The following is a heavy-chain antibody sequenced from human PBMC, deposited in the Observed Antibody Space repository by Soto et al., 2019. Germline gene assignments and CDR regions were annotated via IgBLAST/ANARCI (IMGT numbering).Heavy chain of an antibody. CDR3: ARHVPAAGYYYGMDV. CDR1: GGTFSSYA. J-gene: IGHJ6*02. Sequence: QVQLVQSGAEVKKPGSSVKVSCKASGGTFSSYAVSWVRQAPGQGLEWMGVIIPIFGTADYAQKFQGRVTITADESTSTSYMELSSLRSEDTAVYYCARHVPAAGYYYGMDVWGQGTTVTVSS. CDR2: IIPIFGTA. D-gene: IGHD2-2*01. V-gene: IGHV1-69*12.